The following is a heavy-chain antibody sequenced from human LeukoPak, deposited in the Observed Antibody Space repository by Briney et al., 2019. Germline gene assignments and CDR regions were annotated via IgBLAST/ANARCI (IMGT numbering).Heavy chain of an antibody. CDR3: ARKGSGYSYGLSDAFDI. J-gene: IGHJ3*02. Sequence: ASVKVSCKASGYTFTSYYMHWVRQAPGQGLEWMGIINPSGGSTSYAQKFQGRVTMTRDTSTSTVYMELSSLRSEDTAVYYCARKGSGYSYGLSDAFDIWGQGTMVTVSS. D-gene: IGHD5-18*01. CDR1: GYTFTSYY. CDR2: INPSGGST. V-gene: IGHV1-46*01.